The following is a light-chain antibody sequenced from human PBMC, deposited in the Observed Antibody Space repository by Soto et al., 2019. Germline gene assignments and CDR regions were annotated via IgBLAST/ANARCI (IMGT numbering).Light chain of an antibody. Sequence: EIVLTQSPGTLSLSPGERATLSCRASQSVSSSYLAWNQQKPGQAPRLLIYGASSRATGIPDRFSGSGSGTDFTLTISRLELEDFAVYYCHQYDSSPLTFGGGTKVEIK. CDR3: HQYDSSPLT. V-gene: IGKV3-20*01. J-gene: IGKJ4*01. CDR1: QSVSSSY. CDR2: GAS.